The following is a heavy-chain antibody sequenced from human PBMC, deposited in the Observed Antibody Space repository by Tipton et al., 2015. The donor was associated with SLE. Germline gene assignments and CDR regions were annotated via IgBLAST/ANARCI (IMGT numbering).Heavy chain of an antibody. J-gene: IGHJ3*02. CDR3: AKGDCSNTSCLDAFDI. Sequence: SLRLSCSGSGFTFSNYAMRWIRQAPGEGLEYVSAISSNGASTYYADSVKGRFTISRDNSKNTLYLQMNSLRAEDTAVYYCAKGDCSNTSCLDAFDIWGQGTMVTVSS. CDR2: ISSNGAST. V-gene: IGHV3-64*04. CDR1: GFTFSNYA. D-gene: IGHD2-2*01.